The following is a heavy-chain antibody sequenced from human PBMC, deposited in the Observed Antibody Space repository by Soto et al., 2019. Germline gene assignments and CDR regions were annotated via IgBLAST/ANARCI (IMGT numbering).Heavy chain of an antibody. J-gene: IGHJ5*02. CDR1: GFTFSSYG. CDR3: AKCGGLDTHNWFDP. Sequence: QVQLVESGGGVAQPGRSLRLSCAASGFTFSSYGMHWVRQAPGKGLEWVAVISYDGSQKYYADSVKGRFTISRDNSKNTLYLQMNSLRAEDTAVFYCAKCGGLDTHNWFDPWGQGTLVTVSS. CDR2: ISYDGSQK. D-gene: IGHD1-1*01. V-gene: IGHV3-30*18.